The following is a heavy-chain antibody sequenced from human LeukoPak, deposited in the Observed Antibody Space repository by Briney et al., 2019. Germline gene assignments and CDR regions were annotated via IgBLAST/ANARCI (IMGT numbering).Heavy chain of an antibody. CDR3: ARIRGSSSWYVFDY. Sequence: PSQTLSLTCTVSGGSISSGAYYWSWIRQPPGRGLEWIGYIYHSGGTYYNPSLKSRVTISVDTSKNQFSLKLSSVTAADTAVYYCARIRGSSSWYVFDYWGQGTLVTVSS. J-gene: IGHJ4*02. CDR2: IYHSGGT. D-gene: IGHD6-13*01. V-gene: IGHV4-30-2*01. CDR1: GGSISSGAYY.